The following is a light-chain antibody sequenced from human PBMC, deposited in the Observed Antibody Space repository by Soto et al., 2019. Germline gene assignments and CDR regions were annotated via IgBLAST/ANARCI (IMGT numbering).Light chain of an antibody. CDR2: GAS. CDR1: QSVNSD. CDR3: HQYNNWPLT. Sequence: EIVLTQSPATLSVSPGERATLSCRASQSVNSDLAWFQQKPGQAPRLLISGASTRATGIPARFSGSGSGTEFTLTISGLQSEDFAIYYCHQYNNWPLTFGGGTKVEIK. J-gene: IGKJ4*01. V-gene: IGKV3-15*01.